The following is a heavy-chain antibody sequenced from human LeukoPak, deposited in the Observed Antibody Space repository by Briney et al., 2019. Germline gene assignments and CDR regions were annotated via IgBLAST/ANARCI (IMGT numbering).Heavy chain of an antibody. CDR3: ARRLQTGGFDI. D-gene: IGHD1-26*01. J-gene: IGHJ3*02. CDR2: IQPGDSQT. V-gene: IGHV5-51*01. Sequence: GDSLKISCKGSGYSFPTYWIDWVRQMPGKGLEWMGLIQPGDSQTRYSPSFQGHVTFSDDNSSTAYLQWSSLRASDTAIYYCARRLQTGGFDIWGQGTMVTVSS. CDR1: GYSFPTYW.